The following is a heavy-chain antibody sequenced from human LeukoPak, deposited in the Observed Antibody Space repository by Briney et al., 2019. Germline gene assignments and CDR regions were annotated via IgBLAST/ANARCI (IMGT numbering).Heavy chain of an antibody. J-gene: IGHJ4*02. Sequence: SETLSLTCTVSGGSIGIYYWSWISQSAGKGLEWLGRIYASGGVNYNPFLERRVTMSIDTSKNQFSLNLNSVTAADTAVYYCARGWAPRGQKSCFDNWGRGTLVTVSS. CDR3: ARGWAPRGQKSCFDN. CDR2: IYASGGV. CDR1: GGSIGIYY. V-gene: IGHV4-4*07. D-gene: IGHD3-10*01.